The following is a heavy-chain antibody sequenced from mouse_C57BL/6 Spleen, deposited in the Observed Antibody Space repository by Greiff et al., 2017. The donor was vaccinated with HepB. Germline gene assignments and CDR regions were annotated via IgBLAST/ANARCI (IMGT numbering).Heavy chain of an antibody. CDR2: IYPGDGDT. J-gene: IGHJ1*03. D-gene: IGHD1-1*01. Sequence: VKLVESGPELVKPGASVKISCKASGYAFSSSWMNWVKQRPGKGLEWIGRIYPGDGDTNYNGKFKGKATLTADKSSSTAYMQLSSLTSEDSAVYFCAREYYGSSHYWYFDVWGTGTTVTVSS. CDR3: AREYYGSSHYWYFDV. CDR1: GYAFSSSW. V-gene: IGHV1-82*01.